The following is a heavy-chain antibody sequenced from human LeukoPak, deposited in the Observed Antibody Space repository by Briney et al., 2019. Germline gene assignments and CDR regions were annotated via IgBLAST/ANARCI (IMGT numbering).Heavy chain of an antibody. CDR1: GFTFSSYA. CDR2: ISSNGGST. CDR3: ARGVPTIFGVVRRNAFDI. Sequence: GGSLRLSCAASGFTFSSYAMHWVRQAPGKGLEYVSAISSNGGSTYYANSVKGRFTIPRDNSKNTLYLQMGSLRAEDMAVYYCARGVPTIFGVVRRNAFDIWGQGTMVTVSS. J-gene: IGHJ3*02. D-gene: IGHD3-3*01. V-gene: IGHV3-64*01.